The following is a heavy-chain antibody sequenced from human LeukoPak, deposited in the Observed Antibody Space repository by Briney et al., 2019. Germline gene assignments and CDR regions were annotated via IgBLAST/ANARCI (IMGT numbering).Heavy chain of an antibody. D-gene: IGHD5-18*01. CDR3: ARAGQLWINYYYYMDV. Sequence: PGGSLRLSCAASGFTFSNYVMSWVRQAPGKGLEWVSGINWNGGSTGYADSVKGRFTISRDNAKNSLYLQMNSLRAEDTALYYCARAGQLWINYYYYMDVWGKGTTVTVSS. V-gene: IGHV3-20*04. CDR2: INWNGGST. J-gene: IGHJ6*03. CDR1: GFTFSNYV.